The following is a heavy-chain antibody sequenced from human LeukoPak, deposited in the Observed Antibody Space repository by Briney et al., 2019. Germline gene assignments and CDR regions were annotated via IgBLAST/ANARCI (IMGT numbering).Heavy chain of an antibody. J-gene: IGHJ4*02. Sequence: HPGGSLRLSCAASGFTFSNYAMHWVRQAPGKGLEWVAYIAHHGNNRYYVDSVKGRFTISRDNSKKTLYLQMDSLRADDTAVYYCAKDGSWSCTDWGQGTLVTVSS. CDR1: GFTFSNYA. D-gene: IGHD2-8*02. V-gene: IGHV3-30*02. CDR2: IAHHGNNR. CDR3: AKDGSWSCTD.